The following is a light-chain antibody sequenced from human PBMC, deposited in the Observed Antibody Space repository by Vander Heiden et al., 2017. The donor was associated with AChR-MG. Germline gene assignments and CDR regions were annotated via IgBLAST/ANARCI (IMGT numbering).Light chain of an antibody. J-gene: IGKJ4*01. Sequence: EIVLTQSPGPLSLPPGERATLSCRASQSVSSSYLAWYQQKPGQAPRLLMSGASSRATGIPDRFSGSGSGTDFTLTITRLEPEDFAVYYCQQYDSSPLTFGGGTKVEIK. CDR2: GAS. V-gene: IGKV3-20*01. CDR1: QSVSSSY. CDR3: QQYDSSPLT.